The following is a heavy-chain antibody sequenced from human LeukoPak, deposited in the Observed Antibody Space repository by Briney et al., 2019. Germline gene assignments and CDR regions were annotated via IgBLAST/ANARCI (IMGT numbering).Heavy chain of an antibody. CDR1: VVTFSSYG. Sequence: PGRSLRLSCAASVVTFSSYGMHWVRQAPGKGLGWVAVIWYDGSNKYYADSVKGRFTISRDNSKNTLYLQMNSLRAEDTAVDYCAKGAQRILGATLFDYWGQGPLVTVSS. CDR3: AKGAQRILGATLFDY. D-gene: IGHD1-26*01. V-gene: IGHV3-33*06. CDR2: IWYDGSNK. J-gene: IGHJ4*02.